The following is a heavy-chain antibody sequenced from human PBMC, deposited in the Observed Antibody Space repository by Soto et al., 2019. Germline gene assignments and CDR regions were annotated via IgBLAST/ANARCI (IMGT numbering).Heavy chain of an antibody. CDR1: GFTFSDYG. V-gene: IGHV3-30*18. CDR3: AKEMYPRTVLDSSSPWGDY. Sequence: QVQLVESGGGVVQPGRSLRLSCAVSGFTFSDYGMHWVRQAPGKGLEWVAVMSYAGTYKYYADSVKGRFTISRDLSGNTLFLQMNSLRLEDTAVYFCAKEMYPRTVLDSSSPWGDYWGQGTLVTASS. D-gene: IGHD6-6*01. J-gene: IGHJ4*02. CDR2: MSYAGTYK.